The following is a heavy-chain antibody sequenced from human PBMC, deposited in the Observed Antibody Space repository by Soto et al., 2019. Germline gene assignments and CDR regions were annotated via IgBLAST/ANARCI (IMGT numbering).Heavy chain of an antibody. Sequence: VGSLRLSCAASRFTFSTYWMTWVRLTPGKGLEWVANIHQDGNEKYYMDSVKGRFTISRDNAKNSLYLQMTSLRAEDTAVYYCAGGNALDVWGQGTTVTVSS. CDR1: RFTFSTYW. CDR3: AGGNALDV. CDR2: IHQDGNEK. V-gene: IGHV3-7*01. J-gene: IGHJ6*02.